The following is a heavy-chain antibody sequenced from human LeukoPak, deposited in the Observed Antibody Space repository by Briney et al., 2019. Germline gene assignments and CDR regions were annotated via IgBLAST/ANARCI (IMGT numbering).Heavy chain of an antibody. CDR3: AREGYCSSTSCYVPNWFDP. Sequence: ASVKVSCKASGYTFTSYGISWVRQAPGQGLEWMGWISACNGNTNYAQKLQGRVTMTTDTSTSTAYMELRSLRSDDTAVYYCAREGYCSSTSCYVPNWFDPWGQGTLVTVSS. V-gene: IGHV1-18*01. CDR1: GYTFTSYG. J-gene: IGHJ5*02. CDR2: ISACNGNT. D-gene: IGHD2-2*01.